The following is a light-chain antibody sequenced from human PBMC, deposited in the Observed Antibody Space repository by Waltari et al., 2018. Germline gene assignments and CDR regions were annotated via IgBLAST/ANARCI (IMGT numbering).Light chain of an antibody. J-gene: IGKJ4*01. CDR1: EGISTD. CDR3: QQLDKYPLT. CDR2: GAS. Sequence: IQLTQSPSSLSASVGDKGTITCRASEGISTDLAWYQQQPGKAPKLLIYGASTLQRGVPSRFSGSGSGTDFTLTISSLQPGDFATYYCQQLDKYPLTFGGGTKVEIK. V-gene: IGKV1-9*01.